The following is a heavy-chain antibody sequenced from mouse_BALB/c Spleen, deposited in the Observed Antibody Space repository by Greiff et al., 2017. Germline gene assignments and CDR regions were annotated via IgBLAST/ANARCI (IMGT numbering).Heavy chain of an antibody. D-gene: IGHD2-1*01. V-gene: IGHV5-17*02. CDR1: GFTFSSFG. CDR3: AVGNYEGGFAY. Sequence: EVMLVESGGGLVQPGGSRKLSCAASGFTFSSFGMHWVRQAPEKGLEWVAYISSGSSTIYYADTVKGRFTISRDNPKNTLFLQMTSLRSEDTAMYYCAVGNYEGGFAYWGQGTLVTVSA. J-gene: IGHJ3*01. CDR2: ISSGSSTI.